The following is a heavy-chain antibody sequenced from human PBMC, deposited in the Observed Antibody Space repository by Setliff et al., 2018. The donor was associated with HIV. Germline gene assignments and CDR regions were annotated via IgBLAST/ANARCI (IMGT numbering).Heavy chain of an antibody. D-gene: IGHD2-15*01. J-gene: IGHJ3*01. CDR3: ARDRIEVVVDGPHDVFDV. Sequence: LSLTCTVSGDSIGYYYWSWIRQPAGRGLEWVGRIHTSGSTNYNPSLTSRVTLSVDTSKNQFFLKLTSLSAADTAVYYCARDRIEVVVDGPHDVFDVWGRGATVTV. CDR1: GDSIGYYY. CDR2: IHTSGST. V-gene: IGHV4-4*07.